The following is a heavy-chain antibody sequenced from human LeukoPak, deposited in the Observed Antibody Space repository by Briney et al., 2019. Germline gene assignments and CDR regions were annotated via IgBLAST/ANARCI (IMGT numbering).Heavy chain of an antibody. CDR1: GFTFSSYS. CDR2: IRFTGSYI. CDR3: VKDRSSGWFPGSD. D-gene: IGHD6-19*01. V-gene: IGHV3-21*01. J-gene: IGHJ4*02. Sequence: PGGSLRLSCAASGFTFSSYSMNWVRQAPGKGLEWVSSIRFTGSYIYYADSVKGRFAISRDDAKNLLSLQMISLRVEDTAVYYCVKDRSSGWFPGSDWGQGTLVTVSS.